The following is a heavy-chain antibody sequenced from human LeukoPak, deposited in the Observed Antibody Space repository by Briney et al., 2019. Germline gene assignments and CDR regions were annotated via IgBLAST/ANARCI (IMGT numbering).Heavy chain of an antibody. CDR1: GFSYSSYA. CDR3: AKEGGYNYGYLDS. J-gene: IGHJ4*02. CDR2: ISGSGDT. D-gene: IGHD5-18*01. V-gene: IGHV3-23*01. Sequence: PGGSLRLSCAVSGFSYSSYAMSWVRQAPGKGLEGVSTISGSGDTYYVDSVKGRFTLSRDNSKNTLYLQMNSLRAEDTAVYYCAKEGGYNYGYLDSWGQGTLVTVSS.